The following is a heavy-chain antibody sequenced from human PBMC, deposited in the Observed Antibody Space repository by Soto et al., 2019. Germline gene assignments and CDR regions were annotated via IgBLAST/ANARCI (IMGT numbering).Heavy chain of an antibody. CDR2: XXXXXKXXX. Sequence: HSQTLSLTCAISGDSVSSNSAAWNWIRQSPSRGXEWXXRXXXXXKXXXDYAVSVKSRITINPDTTKNQFSLQLKSATPEDTAVYYCATWRFDYWGQGTLVTVSS. CDR3: ATWRFDY. J-gene: IGHJ4*02. CDR1: GDSVSSNSAA. V-gene: IGHV6-1*01.